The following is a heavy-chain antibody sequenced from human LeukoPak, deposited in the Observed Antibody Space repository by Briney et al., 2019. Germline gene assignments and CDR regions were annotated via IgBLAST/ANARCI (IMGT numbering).Heavy chain of an antibody. D-gene: IGHD6-19*01. Sequence: GGSLRLSCAVSGSTFSNFDMSWVRQAPGRGLEWVSGITGSGITTYYAGSVKGRFTISRDNSKNTLYLQMNSLRAEDTAMYYCAKVRGGFSSGWYYEYWGQGTLVTVSS. V-gene: IGHV3-23*01. CDR1: GSTFSNFD. J-gene: IGHJ4*02. CDR2: ITGSGITT. CDR3: AKVRGGFSSGWYYEY.